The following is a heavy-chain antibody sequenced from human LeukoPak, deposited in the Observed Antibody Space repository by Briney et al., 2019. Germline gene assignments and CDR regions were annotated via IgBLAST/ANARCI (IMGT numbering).Heavy chain of an antibody. CDR2: ISSSGNT. J-gene: IGHJ4*02. D-gene: IGHD2-21*02. CDR3: AKEYCGADCPTDVPDY. CDR1: GFTFSRSA. Sequence: PGGSLRLSCAASGFTFSRSAMTWVRQTPGKGLDWVSSISSSGNTYYADSVKGRFTISRDNSKNTLYLQMNSLRAEDTAVYYCAKEYCGADCPTDVPDYWGQGTLVTVSS. V-gene: IGHV3-23*01.